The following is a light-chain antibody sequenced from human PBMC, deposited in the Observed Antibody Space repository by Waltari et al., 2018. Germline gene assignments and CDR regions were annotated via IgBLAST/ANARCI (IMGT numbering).Light chain of an antibody. Sequence: WYKPYPGKAPIRMVYDGTTRPPGVSNRFSGSKSGNTASLTISGLQAEDEADYYCSSYTSSTTFVFGGGTKLTVL. V-gene: IGLV2-14*02. CDR3: SSYTSSTTFV. CDR2: DGT. J-gene: IGLJ3*02.